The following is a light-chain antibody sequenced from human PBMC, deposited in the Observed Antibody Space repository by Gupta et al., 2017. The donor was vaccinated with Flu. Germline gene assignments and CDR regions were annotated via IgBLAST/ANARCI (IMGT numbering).Light chain of an antibody. CDR3: RQRKHWPYT. Sequence: VTLGQPASISCRASQSRVYSDGNSYLSWFQQRPGQSPRRLIYRSANRDSGVPERFSGSGSGTDFTLKISRGEAEDVGVYYCRQRKHWPYTFGQGTKVEIK. CDR1: QSRVYSDGNSY. CDR2: RSA. V-gene: IGKV2-30*01. J-gene: IGKJ2*01.